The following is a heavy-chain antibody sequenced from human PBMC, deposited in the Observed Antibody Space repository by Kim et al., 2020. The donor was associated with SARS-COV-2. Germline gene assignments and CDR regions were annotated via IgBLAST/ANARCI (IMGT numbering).Heavy chain of an antibody. V-gene: IGHV3-23*01. J-gene: IGHJ4*02. D-gene: IGHD6-13*01. CDR3: ETSSWSFDY. CDR1: GFTFSSYA. CDR2: IGGSGGNT. Sequence: GGSLRLSCAASGFTFSSYAMSWVRQAPGKGLERVSAIGGSGGNTYYADSVMGRFTISRDNSKNTLFLHMSNLRAEDTAVYYCETSSWSFDYWGQGVLVTVSS.